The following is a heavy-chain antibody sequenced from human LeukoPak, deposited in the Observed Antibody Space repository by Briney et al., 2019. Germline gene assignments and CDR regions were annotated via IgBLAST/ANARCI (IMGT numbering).Heavy chain of an antibody. Sequence: GGSLRLSCVASGFTFSRYGMHWVRQAPGKGLEWVANIKQDGSEKYYVDSVKGRFTISRDNAKNSLYLQMNSLRAEDTAVYYCAREQQNYYDSSGGYFDYWGQGTLVTVSS. J-gene: IGHJ4*02. CDR3: AREQQNYYDSSGGYFDY. CDR1: GFTFSRYG. CDR2: IKQDGSEK. V-gene: IGHV3-7*01. D-gene: IGHD3-22*01.